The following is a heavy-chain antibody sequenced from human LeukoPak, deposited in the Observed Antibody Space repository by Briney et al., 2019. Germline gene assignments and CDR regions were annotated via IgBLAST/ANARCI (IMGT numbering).Heavy chain of an antibody. D-gene: IGHD3-22*01. CDR3: ARGPSYSYNSDGPQGY. J-gene: IGHJ4*02. CDR1: GYTFTNYP. V-gene: IGHV1-3*01. CDR2: ITAGDGNT. Sequence: ASVKVSCKASGYTFTNYPIYWVRQAPGQGLEWMGWITAGDGNTKYSQSFQGRVTITRDTSARTVYMDMSSLRSEDTAVYYCARGPSYSYNSDGPQGYWGQGTLVTVSS.